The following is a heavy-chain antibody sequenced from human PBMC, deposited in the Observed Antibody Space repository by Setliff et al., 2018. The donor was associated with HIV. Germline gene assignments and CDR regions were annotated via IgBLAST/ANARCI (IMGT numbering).Heavy chain of an antibody. D-gene: IGHD6-13*01. CDR3: AAAEGQGPWYFFDN. CDR2: IYYNGNT. CDR1: GASISSPIYY. Sequence: SETLSLTCSVSGASISSPIYYWGWIRQAPGKGLEWVGNIYYNGNTNYKPSLERRLTISVDTSKNQFSLSLSSVTATDTALYFCAAAEGQGPWYFFDNWGQGTQVTVSS. J-gene: IGHJ4*02. V-gene: IGHV4-39*01.